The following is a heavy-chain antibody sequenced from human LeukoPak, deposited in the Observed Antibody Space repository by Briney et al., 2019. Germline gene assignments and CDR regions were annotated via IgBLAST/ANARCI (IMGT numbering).Heavy chain of an antibody. J-gene: IGHJ4*02. CDR3: ASPRPDSYYFDY. D-gene: IGHD2-21*02. V-gene: IGHV4-39*01. CDR2: IYYSGST. Sequence: PSETLSLTCTVSGGSISSSSYYWGWIRQPPGKGLEWIGSIYYSGSTYYNPSLKRRVTISVDTSKNQFFLKLSSVTAADTAVYYCASPRPDSYYFDYWGQGTLVTVSA. CDR1: GGSISSSSYY.